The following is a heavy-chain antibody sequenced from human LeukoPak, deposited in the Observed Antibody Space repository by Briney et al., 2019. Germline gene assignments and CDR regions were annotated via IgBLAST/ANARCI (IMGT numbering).Heavy chain of an antibody. CDR3: ARDPRLVPDYFDY. CDR2: ISSSSSYI. CDR1: GFTFSSYS. Sequence: PGGSLILSCAASGFTFSSYSMNWVRQAPGKGLEWVSSISSSSSYIYYADSVKGRFTISRDNAKNSLYLQMNSLRAEDTAVYYCARDPRLVPDYFDYWGQGTLVTVSS. J-gene: IGHJ4*02. V-gene: IGHV3-21*01. D-gene: IGHD6-19*01.